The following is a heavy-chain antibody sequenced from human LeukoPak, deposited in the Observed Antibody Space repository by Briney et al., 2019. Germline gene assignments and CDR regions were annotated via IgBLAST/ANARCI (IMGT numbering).Heavy chain of an antibody. D-gene: IGHD6-13*01. CDR3: VRESGAAADY. J-gene: IGHJ4*02. CDR1: GFTFSSYW. V-gene: IGHV3-74*01. Sequence: PGGSLRLSCEASGFTFSSYWMHWVRQAPGKGLVWVSRINSDESTTNYADSVKGRFTISRDNAKNTLYLQMDRLRAEDTAVYYCVRESGAAADYWGQGTLVTVSS. CDR2: INSDESTT.